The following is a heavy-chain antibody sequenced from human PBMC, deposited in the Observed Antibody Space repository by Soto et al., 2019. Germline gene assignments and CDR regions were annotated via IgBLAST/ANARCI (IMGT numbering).Heavy chain of an antibody. CDR3: AHRLTLNSDWNYGRFDY. J-gene: IGHJ4*02. D-gene: IGHD1-7*01. Sequence: QITLRESGPALVKPTQTLTLTCTFSGFSLTTSGVGVGWIRQPPGKALEWLALIYWDDDKRYCPSLRSSLTITKDTSINQVVLTMTNMDPVDTATYFCAHRLTLNSDWNYGRFDYWGQGALVTVSS. V-gene: IGHV2-5*02. CDR2: IYWDDDK. CDR1: GFSLTTSGVG.